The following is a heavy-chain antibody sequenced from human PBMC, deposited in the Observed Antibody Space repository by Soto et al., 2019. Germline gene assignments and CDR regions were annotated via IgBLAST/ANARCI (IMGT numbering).Heavy chain of an antibody. CDR3: ARDTYYYDSSGSRGFDY. Sequence: PGGSLRLSCAASGFTFSSYAMHWVRQAPGKGLEWVAVISYDGSNKYYADSVKGRFTISRDNSKNTLYLQMNSLRAEDTAVYYCARDTYYYDSSGSRGFDYWGQGTLVTVSS. J-gene: IGHJ4*02. V-gene: IGHV3-30-3*01. CDR1: GFTFSSYA. CDR2: ISYDGSNK. D-gene: IGHD3-22*01.